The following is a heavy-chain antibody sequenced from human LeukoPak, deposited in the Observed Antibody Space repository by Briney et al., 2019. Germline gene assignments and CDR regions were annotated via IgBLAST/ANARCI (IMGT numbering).Heavy chain of an antibody. CDR2: INTDGGST. CDR3: VFGYYYDSGSQYNWFDT. V-gene: IGHV3-74*01. D-gene: IGHD3-10*01. CDR1: GFTFSNYW. Sequence: PGGSLRLSCAASGFTFSNYWMHWVRQAPGKGLVWVSRINTDGGSTTYGDSVKGRFTISRDNAKNTLYLQMNSLRAEDTAVYYCVFGYYYDSGSQYNWFDTWGQGTLVTVSP. J-gene: IGHJ5*02.